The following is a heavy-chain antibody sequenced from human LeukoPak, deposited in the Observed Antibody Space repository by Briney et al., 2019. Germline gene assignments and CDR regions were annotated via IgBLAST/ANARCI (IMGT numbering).Heavy chain of an antibody. V-gene: IGHV1-2*06. CDR3: ARARNYCSGGSCYYFDY. CDR1: GYTFTGYY. CDR2: INPNSGGT. J-gene: IGHJ4*02. Sequence: ASVKVSCKASGYTFTGYYMHWVRQAPGQGLEWMGRINPNSGGTNYAQKFQGRVTMTRDTSISTAYMELSRLRSDDTAVYYCARARNYCSGGSCYYFDYWGQGTLVTVSA. D-gene: IGHD2-15*01.